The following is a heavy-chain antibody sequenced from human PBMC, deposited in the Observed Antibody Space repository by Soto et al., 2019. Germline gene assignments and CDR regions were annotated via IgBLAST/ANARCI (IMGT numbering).Heavy chain of an antibody. D-gene: IGHD3-10*01. CDR1: GFTFDDFA. CDR2: ISWNSAMI. Sequence: EVQLVESGGGLVQPGKSLRLSCAASGFTFDDFAMHWVRQAPGKGLEWVSGISWNSAMIGYADSVKGRFTISRDNAKNSQYLQMNSLRPEDTALYFCAKDNRADRGAFDYWGQGTLVSVFS. CDR3: AKDNRADRGAFDY. J-gene: IGHJ4*02. V-gene: IGHV3-9*01.